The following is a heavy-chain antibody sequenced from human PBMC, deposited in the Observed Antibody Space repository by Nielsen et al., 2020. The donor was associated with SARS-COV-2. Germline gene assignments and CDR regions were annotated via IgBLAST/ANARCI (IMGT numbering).Heavy chain of an antibody. D-gene: IGHD3-22*01. CDR2: IYYSGST. Sequence: SETLSLTCTVSGGSISSSSYYWGWIRQPPGKGLEWIGSIYYSGSTYYNPSLKSRVTISVDTSKNQFSLKLSSVTAADTAVYYCARSDTYYYDSSGYYVPSNFDYWGQGTLVTVSS. V-gene: IGHV4-39*01. CDR1: GGSISSSSYY. J-gene: IGHJ4*02. CDR3: ARSDTYYYDSSGYYVPSNFDY.